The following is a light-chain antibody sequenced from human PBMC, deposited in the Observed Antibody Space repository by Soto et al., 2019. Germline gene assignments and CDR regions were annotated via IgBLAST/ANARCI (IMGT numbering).Light chain of an antibody. CDR3: QQSFASPPLT. CDR2: DAS. CDR1: QYISRY. J-gene: IGKJ4*01. V-gene: IGKV1-39*01. Sequence: DIQMTQSPSSLSASVGDRVTITCRASQYISRYLNWYQKKPGKAPKLLIYDASNLQSGVPQRFSGSGSGTYFSLTISSLQPDDYATYYCQQSFASPPLTFGGGTKVEIK.